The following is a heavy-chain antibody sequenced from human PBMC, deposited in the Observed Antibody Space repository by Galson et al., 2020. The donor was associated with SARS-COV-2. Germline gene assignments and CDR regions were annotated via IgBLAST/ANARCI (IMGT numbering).Heavy chain of an antibody. Sequence: GGSLRLSCAASGFTFSNAWMSWVRQAPGKGLEWVGRIKSKTDGGTTDYAAPVKGRFTISRDDSKNTLYLQMNSLKTEDTAMYYCTTCYDNWNYVCYYYGMDVWGQGTTVTVS. CDR1: GFTFSNAW. CDR3: TTCYDNWNYVCYYYGMDV. V-gene: IGHV3-15*01. CDR2: IKSKTDGGTT. D-gene: IGHD1-7*01. J-gene: IGHJ6*02.